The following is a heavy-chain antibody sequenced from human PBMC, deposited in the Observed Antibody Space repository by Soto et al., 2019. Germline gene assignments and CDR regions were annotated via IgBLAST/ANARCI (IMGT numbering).Heavy chain of an antibody. CDR1: GCTFSSYA. D-gene: IGHD6-6*01. CDR2: IIPIFGTA. J-gene: IGHJ5*02. V-gene: IGHV1-69*13. Sequence: SVKVSCKASGCTFSSYAISWVRQAPGQGLEWMGGIIPIFGTANYAQKFQGRVTITADESTSTAYMELSSLRSEDTAVYYCASSVRYSSSPRGPNWFDPWGQGTLVTVSS. CDR3: ASSVRYSSSPRGPNWFDP.